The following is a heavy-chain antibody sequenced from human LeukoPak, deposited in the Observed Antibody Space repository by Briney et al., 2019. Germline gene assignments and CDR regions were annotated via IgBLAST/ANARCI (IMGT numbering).Heavy chain of an antibody. CDR2: INHSGST. Sequence: SETLSLTCAVYGGSFSGYYWSWIRQPPGKGLEWIGEINHSGSTNYNPSLKSRVTISVDTSKNQFSLKLSSVTAADTAVYYCARGRVNFGSSWRPNWFDPWGQGTLVTVS. V-gene: IGHV4-34*01. D-gene: IGHD6-13*01. CDR1: GGSFSGYY. J-gene: IGHJ5*02. CDR3: ARGRVNFGSSWRPNWFDP.